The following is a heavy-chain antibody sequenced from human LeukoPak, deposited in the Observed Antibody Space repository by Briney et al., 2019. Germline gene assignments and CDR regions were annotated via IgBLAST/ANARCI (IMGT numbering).Heavy chain of an antibody. Sequence: GGSLRLSCAASGFTFSSSAMSWVRQVPGKGLEWVSGISASGGSTSYADSVRGRFTISRDNSKNTLYLQMNSLRAEDTAIYYCAKGGSVTAPDDAFGIWGQGTMVTVSS. CDR1: GFTFSSSA. D-gene: IGHD5/OR15-5a*01. CDR2: ISASGGST. V-gene: IGHV3-23*01. CDR3: AKGGSVTAPDDAFGI. J-gene: IGHJ3*02.